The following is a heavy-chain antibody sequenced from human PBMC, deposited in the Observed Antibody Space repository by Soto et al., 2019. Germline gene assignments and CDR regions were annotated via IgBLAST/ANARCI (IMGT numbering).Heavy chain of an antibody. V-gene: IGHV3-30*03. Sequence: QVQLVESGGGVVQPGRSLRVSCAASGFIFSNYGMHWVRQAPGKGPEWVAVISSDGYTKYYADSVKGRFTISRDNSKNTLYLKMDSLRAEDTAVYYCASHVHTVHWGQGTLVTVSS. CDR2: ISSDGYTK. CDR1: GFIFSNYG. D-gene: IGHD1-1*01. J-gene: IGHJ1*01. CDR3: ASHVHTVH.